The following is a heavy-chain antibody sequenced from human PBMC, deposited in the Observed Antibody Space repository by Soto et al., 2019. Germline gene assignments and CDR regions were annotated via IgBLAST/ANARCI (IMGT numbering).Heavy chain of an antibody. CDR3: AKGVNVWLHWYFDL. J-gene: IGHJ2*01. CDR2: ISWNSGSI. V-gene: IGHV3-9*01. D-gene: IGHD2-8*01. CDR1: GFTFDDYA. Sequence: EVQLVESGGGLVQPGRSLRLSCAASGFTFDDYAMHWVRQAPGKGLEWVSGISWNSGSIGYADSVKGRCTISRDNAKNSLYLQMNSLRAEDTALYYCAKGVNVWLHWYFDLWGRGTLVTVSS.